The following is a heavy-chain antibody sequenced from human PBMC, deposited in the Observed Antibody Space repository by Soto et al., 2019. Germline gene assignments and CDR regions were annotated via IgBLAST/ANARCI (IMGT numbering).Heavy chain of an antibody. J-gene: IGHJ4*02. CDR3: ARDFTRYYYDSSGYSFDY. V-gene: IGHV3-30-3*01. D-gene: IGHD3-22*01. Sequence: GGSLRLSCAASGFTFSSYAMHWVRQAPGKGLEWVAVISYDGSNKYYADSVKGRFTISRDNSKNTLYLQMNSLRAEDTAVYYCARDFTRYYYDSSGYSFDYWGQGTLVTVS. CDR2: ISYDGSNK. CDR1: GFTFSSYA.